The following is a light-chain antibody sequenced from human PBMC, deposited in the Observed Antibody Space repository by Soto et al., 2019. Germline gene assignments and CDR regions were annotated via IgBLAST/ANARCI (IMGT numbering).Light chain of an antibody. CDR3: QQRSNWPPVIT. CDR1: QSVSSF. Sequence: EIVLTQSPATLSLSPGERATLSCRASQSVSSFLAWYQQKPGQAPRLLIYDASIRATGIPARFSGSGSGTDFTLTISSLEPEDFAVYYCQQRSNWPPVITFGQGTRLEIK. J-gene: IGKJ5*01. CDR2: DAS. V-gene: IGKV3-11*01.